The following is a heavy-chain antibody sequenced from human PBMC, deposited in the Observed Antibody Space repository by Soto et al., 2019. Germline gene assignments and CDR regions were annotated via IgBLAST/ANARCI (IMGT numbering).Heavy chain of an antibody. CDR2: VNPNNGDT. Sequence: QVQLVQSGAELKKPGASVKVSCKASGYTFSNYDMNWVRQATGQGPEWIGWVNPNNGDTGYAQKFQGRVALTTDISTTTAYMALTSWRSEDTAIYYCAKVARKGSAIDFDYWGQGTLITVSS. CDR3: AKVARKGSAIDFDY. D-gene: IGHD3-10*01. J-gene: IGHJ4*02. V-gene: IGHV1-8*01. CDR1: GYTFSNYD.